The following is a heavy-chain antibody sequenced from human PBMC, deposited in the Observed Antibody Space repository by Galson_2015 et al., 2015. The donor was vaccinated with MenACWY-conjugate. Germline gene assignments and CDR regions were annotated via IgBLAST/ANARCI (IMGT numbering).Heavy chain of an antibody. V-gene: IGHV3-53*04. D-gene: IGHD6-19*01. CDR1: GFTVSSNY. CDR2: IYSGGST. J-gene: IGHJ4*02. Sequence: SLRLSCAASGFTVSSNYMSWVRQAPGKGLEWVSVIYSGGSTYYADSVKGRFTISRHNSKNTLYLQMNSLRAEDTAVYYCARGVSPRPPRYSSGWSIDYWGQGTLVTVSS. CDR3: ARGVSPRPPRYSSGWSIDY.